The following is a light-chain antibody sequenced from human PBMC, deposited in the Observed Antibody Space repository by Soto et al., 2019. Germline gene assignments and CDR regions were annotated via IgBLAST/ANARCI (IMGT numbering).Light chain of an antibody. CDR1: QSVGRN. CDR2: GAT. J-gene: IGKJ4*01. Sequence: EIFITQSPATLSVSPGERATLSCRASQSVGRNLAWFQQKPGQAPRLLIYGATLRATGISARFSGSGSETEFTLTISSLQSEDFALYYCQQYNNWPPLTFGGGTKVDIK. V-gene: IGKV3-15*01. CDR3: QQYNNWPPLT.